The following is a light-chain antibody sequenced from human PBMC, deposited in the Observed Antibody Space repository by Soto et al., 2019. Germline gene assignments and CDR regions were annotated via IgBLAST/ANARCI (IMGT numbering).Light chain of an antibody. CDR1: QSVSSSY. CDR3: QQYGSSPWYT. V-gene: IGKV3-20*01. CDR2: GES. J-gene: IGKJ2*01. Sequence: EIVLTQSPGTLSLSPGERATLSCRASQSVSSSYLAWYQQKPGQAPRLLIYGESSRATGIPDRFSGSGSGTDFTLTISRLEPEDVAVYYCQQYGSSPWYTFGQGTKLEIK.